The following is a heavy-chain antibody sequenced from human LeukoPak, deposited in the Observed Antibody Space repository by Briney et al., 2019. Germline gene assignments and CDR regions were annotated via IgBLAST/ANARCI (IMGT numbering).Heavy chain of an antibody. CDR1: GYTFTAYY. D-gene: IGHD3/OR15-3a*01. CDR3: TTRGLDGYFQH. V-gene: IGHV1-2*02. Sequence: ASVKVSCKASGYTFTAYYMHWVRQAPGQGLEWMGWINPNSGGTNYTQKFQGRVTMTRDTSISTAYMELSRLRSDDTAVYYCTTRGLDGYFQHWGQGTLVIVSS. CDR2: INPNSGGT. J-gene: IGHJ1*01.